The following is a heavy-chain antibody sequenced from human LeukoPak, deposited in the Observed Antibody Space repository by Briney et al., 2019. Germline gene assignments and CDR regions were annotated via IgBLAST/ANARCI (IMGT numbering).Heavy chain of an antibody. D-gene: IGHD6-13*01. V-gene: IGHV4-39*01. J-gene: IGHJ4*02. CDR1: GGSISGSSYY. CDR3: ARQRGSWYIDY. CDR2: IYYSGST. Sequence: SETLSLTCTVSGGSISGSSYYWGWIRQPPGKGLEFIGSIYYSGSTYYNPSLKSRVTISVDTSKNQFSLKLSSVTVADTAVYYRARQRGSWYIDYWGQGTLVTVSS.